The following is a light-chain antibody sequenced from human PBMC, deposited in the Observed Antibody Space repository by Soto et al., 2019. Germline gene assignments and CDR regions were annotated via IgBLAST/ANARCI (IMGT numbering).Light chain of an antibody. CDR1: SSNIGAGYD. CDR2: GNS. CDR3: QSYDGSLRFYV. V-gene: IGLV1-40*01. J-gene: IGLJ1*01. Sequence: QSVLTQPPSVSGAPGQRVTISCTGSSSNIGAGYDVHWYQQLPGTAPKLLIYGNSNRPSGVPDRFSGSKSGTSASLAITGLQAEDEADYYCQSYDGSLRFYVLGTGTKLT.